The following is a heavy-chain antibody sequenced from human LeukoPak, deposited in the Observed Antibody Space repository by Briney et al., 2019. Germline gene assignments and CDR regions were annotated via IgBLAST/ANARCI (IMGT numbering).Heavy chain of an antibody. CDR2: ISDSGDST. CDR3: ARDSNYYGSGSYSGYYYMDV. Sequence: PGGTLRLSCAASGFTFSNFGISWVRQAPGKGLEWVSAISDSGDSTYYADSVKDRFTISRDNAKNSLYLQMNSLRAEDTAVYYCARDSNYYGSGSYSGYYYMDVWGKGTTVTVSS. J-gene: IGHJ6*03. CDR1: GFTFSNFG. V-gene: IGHV3-23*01. D-gene: IGHD3-10*01.